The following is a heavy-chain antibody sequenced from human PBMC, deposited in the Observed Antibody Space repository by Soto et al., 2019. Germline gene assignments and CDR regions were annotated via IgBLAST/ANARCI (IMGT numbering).Heavy chain of an antibody. CDR1: GYTSTTYA. J-gene: IGHJ4*02. CDR2: INAGNGDT. Sequence: ASVKVSCKASGYTSTTYAVHWVRQAPGQRLEWMGWINAGNGDTKYSQKFEGRVTITRDKSANTAYMELRSLISEDTAVYYCARGATRGWPFDSWGQGTLVTVSS. D-gene: IGHD6-19*01. V-gene: IGHV1-3*01. CDR3: ARGATRGWPFDS.